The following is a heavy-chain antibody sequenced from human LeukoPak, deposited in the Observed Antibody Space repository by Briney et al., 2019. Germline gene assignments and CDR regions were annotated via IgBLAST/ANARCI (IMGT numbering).Heavy chain of an antibody. CDR3: ARDHNWGFDY. D-gene: IGHD7-27*01. Sequence: PGGSLRLSCAASGFIFSSYAMNWVRQAPGKGLEWVSYISRTYSIFYSDSVRGRFTVSRDNAKNSLYLQMNSLRDEDTAVYYCARDHNWGFDYWGQGTLVAVSS. J-gene: IGHJ4*02. CDR2: ISRTYSI. V-gene: IGHV3-48*02. CDR1: GFIFSSYA.